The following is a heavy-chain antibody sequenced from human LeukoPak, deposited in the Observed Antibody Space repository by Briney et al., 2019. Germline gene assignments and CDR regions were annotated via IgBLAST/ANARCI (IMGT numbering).Heavy chain of an antibody. CDR1: GFTFDDYA. V-gene: IGHV3-9*01. Sequence: PGRSLRLSCAASGFTFDDYAMHWVRQAPGKGLEWVSGISWNSGSIGYADSVKGRFTISRHNSKNTLYLQMNSLRAEDTAVYYCARDPDSSGYYYGMDVWGQGTTVTVSS. CDR2: ISWNSGSI. J-gene: IGHJ6*02. D-gene: IGHD6-19*01. CDR3: ARDPDSSGYYYGMDV.